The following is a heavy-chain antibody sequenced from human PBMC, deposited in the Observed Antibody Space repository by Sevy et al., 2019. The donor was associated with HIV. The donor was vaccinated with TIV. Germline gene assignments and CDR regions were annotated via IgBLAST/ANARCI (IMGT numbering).Heavy chain of an antibody. CDR2: FDPEDGKT. D-gene: IGHD3-22*01. J-gene: IGHJ4*02. Sequence: ASVKVSCNVSGYTLTELSIHWVRQAPGKGLEWLVTFDPEDGKTIYAQNFQGRVTMTDDTSTDTTYMELRSLRSEDTAVYYCASTRDYYDSSGYYFDYWGQGTLVTVSS. V-gene: IGHV1-24*01. CDR3: ASTRDYYDSSGYYFDY. CDR1: GYTLTELS.